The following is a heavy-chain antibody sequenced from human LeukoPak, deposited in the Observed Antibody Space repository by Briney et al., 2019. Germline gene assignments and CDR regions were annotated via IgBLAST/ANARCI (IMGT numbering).Heavy chain of an antibody. V-gene: IGHV1-8*03. D-gene: IGHD3-22*01. CDR1: GYTFTSYD. J-gene: IGHJ4*02. Sequence: GASVKLSCKASGYTFTSYDINWVRQATGPGLELMGWMNLNSGNTGYAQKFQGRVTITMNTSISTAYMELSSMRTEDTAVSYCARGAGYYDRSGNYYWGQGTLVTVSS. CDR2: MNLNSGNT. CDR3: ARGAGYYDRSGNYY.